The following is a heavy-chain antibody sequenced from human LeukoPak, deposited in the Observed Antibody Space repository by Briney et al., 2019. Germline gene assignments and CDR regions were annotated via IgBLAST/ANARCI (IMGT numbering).Heavy chain of an antibody. V-gene: IGHV3-53*01. D-gene: IGHD1-26*01. CDR3: AKDLRIVGATFFDY. J-gene: IGHJ4*02. Sequence: GGSLRLSCAASEFTVSRNYMTWVRQAPGKGLEWVSIIYSGGTTYYADSVKGRFTISRDNSKNTLYLQMNSLRAEDTAVYYCAKDLRIVGATFFDYWGQGTLVTVSS. CDR1: EFTVSRNY. CDR2: IYSGGTT.